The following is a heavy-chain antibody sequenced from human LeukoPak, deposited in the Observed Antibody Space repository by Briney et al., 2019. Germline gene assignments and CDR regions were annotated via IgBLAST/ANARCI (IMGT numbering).Heavy chain of an antibody. CDR1: GFTFSSYA. V-gene: IGHV3-23*01. Sequence: GGSLRLSCAASGFTFSSYAMSWVRQAPGKGLEWVSSINLSGGSTYYADSVKGRFTISRDNSKNTLYLQMNSLRAEDTAVYYCAKGGGSYFFDIWGQGTVVTVSS. CDR2: INLSGGST. D-gene: IGHD1-26*01. CDR3: AKGGGSYFFDI. J-gene: IGHJ3*02.